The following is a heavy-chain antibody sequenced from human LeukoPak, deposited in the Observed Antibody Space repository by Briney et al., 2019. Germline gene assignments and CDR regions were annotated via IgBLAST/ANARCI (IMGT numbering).Heavy chain of an antibody. D-gene: IGHD6-13*01. CDR3: ASCLYSSSWYCAFDI. V-gene: IGHV3-7*01. CDR2: IKPDGRET. J-gene: IGHJ3*02. CDR1: GFTFSTYW. Sequence: GGSLRLSCAASGFTFSTYWMNWVRQAPGKGLEWVANIKPDGRETYYVDSVKGRFTISRDNAKSSLYLQMNSLRAEDTAVYYCASCLYSSSWYCAFDIWGQGTMVTVSS.